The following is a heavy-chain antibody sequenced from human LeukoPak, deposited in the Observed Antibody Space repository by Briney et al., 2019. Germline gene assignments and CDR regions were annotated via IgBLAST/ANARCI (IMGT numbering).Heavy chain of an antibody. Sequence: SETLSLTCTVSGGSTSSSSYYWGWIRQPPGKGLEWIGEINHSGSTNYNPSLKSRVTISVDTSKNQFSLKLSSVTAADTAVYYCARHRGRGYYGSGSYYHNWFDPWGQGTLVTVSS. CDR2: INHSGST. D-gene: IGHD3-10*01. V-gene: IGHV4-39*01. J-gene: IGHJ5*02. CDR1: GGSTSSSSYY. CDR3: ARHRGRGYYGSGSYYHNWFDP.